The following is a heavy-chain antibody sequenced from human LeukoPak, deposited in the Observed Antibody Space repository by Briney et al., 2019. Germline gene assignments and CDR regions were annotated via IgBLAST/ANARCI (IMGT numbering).Heavy chain of an antibody. J-gene: IGHJ4*02. CDR2: ISYSGST. CDR3: ARAGSYRLTTTL. V-gene: IGHV4-59*11. CDR1: GGSISPHY. Sequence: SETLSLTCAVSGGSISPHYWMWIRQPPGKGLEWIGYISYSGSTSFNPSLKSRVTISLDTSTNQVSLKLRSVTAADTAVHYCARAGSYRLTTTLWGQGTLVTVSS. D-gene: IGHD4-17*01.